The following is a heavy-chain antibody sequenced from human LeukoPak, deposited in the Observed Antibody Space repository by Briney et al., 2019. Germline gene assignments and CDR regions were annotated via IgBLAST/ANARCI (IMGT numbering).Heavy chain of an antibody. CDR1: GGSISSGSYY. Sequence: SETLSLTCTVSGGSISSGSYYWSWIRQPAGKGLEWIGRIYTSGSTNYSPSLKSRVTISVDTSKNQFSLKLSSVTAADTAVYYCARGLAAAAHDYWGQGTLVTVSS. D-gene: IGHD6-13*01. CDR3: ARGLAAAAHDY. CDR2: IYTSGST. V-gene: IGHV4-61*02. J-gene: IGHJ4*02.